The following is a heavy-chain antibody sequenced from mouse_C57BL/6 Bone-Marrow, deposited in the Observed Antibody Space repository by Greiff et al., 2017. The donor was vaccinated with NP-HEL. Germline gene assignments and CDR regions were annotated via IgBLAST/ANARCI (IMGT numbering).Heavy chain of an antibody. V-gene: IGHV1-20*01. CDR3: ARWKKFLYAMDY. CDR1: GYSFTGYF. CDR2: INPYNGDT. Sequence: EVQLQQSGPELVKPGDSVKISCKASGYSFTGYFMNWVMQSHGKSLEWIGRINPYNGDTFYNQKFKGKATLTVDKSSSTAHMELRSLTSEDSAVYYCARWKKFLYAMDYWGQGTSVTVSS. J-gene: IGHJ4*01.